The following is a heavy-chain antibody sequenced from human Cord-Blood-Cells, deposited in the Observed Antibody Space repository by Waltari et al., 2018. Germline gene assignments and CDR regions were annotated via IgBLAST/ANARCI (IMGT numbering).Heavy chain of an antibody. CDR2: IYHSGST. CDR1: GYSISSGYY. J-gene: IGHJ4*02. Sequence: QVQLQESGPGLVKPSETLSLTCAVSGYSISSGYYWGWIRQPPGKGLEWIGSIYHSGSTYYNPSLKSRVTISVDTSKTQFSLKLSSVTAADTAVYYCARVGAYCSGGSCYSDYWGQGTLVTVSS. D-gene: IGHD2-15*01. CDR3: ARVGAYCSGGSCYSDY. V-gene: IGHV4-38-2*01.